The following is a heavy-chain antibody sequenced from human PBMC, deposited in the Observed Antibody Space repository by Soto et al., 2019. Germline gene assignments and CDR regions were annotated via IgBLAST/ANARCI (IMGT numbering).Heavy chain of an antibody. V-gene: IGHV3-9*01. Sequence: EVQLVESGGGLVQHGRSLRLSCAASGFTFDDYAMHWVRQAPGKGLEWVSGISWNSGSIGYADSVKGRFTISRDNAKNSLYLQMNSLRAEDTALYYCAKDSSGYFLDYWGQGTLVTVSS. J-gene: IGHJ4*02. CDR1: GFTFDDYA. CDR2: ISWNSGSI. D-gene: IGHD3-22*01. CDR3: AKDSSGYFLDY.